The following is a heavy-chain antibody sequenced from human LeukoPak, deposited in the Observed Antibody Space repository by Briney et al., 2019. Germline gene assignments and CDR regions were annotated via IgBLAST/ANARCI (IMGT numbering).Heavy chain of an antibody. Sequence: PGGSLRLSCVASGFTFSSYWMSWVRQAPGKGLEWVSAISGSGGSTYYADSVKGRFTISRDNSKNTLYLQMNSLRAEDTAVYYCAKDSYGGIVGATTSWGYWGQGTLVTVSS. D-gene: IGHD1-26*01. CDR3: AKDSYGGIVGATTSWGY. CDR2: ISGSGGST. CDR1: GFTFSSYW. V-gene: IGHV3-23*01. J-gene: IGHJ4*02.